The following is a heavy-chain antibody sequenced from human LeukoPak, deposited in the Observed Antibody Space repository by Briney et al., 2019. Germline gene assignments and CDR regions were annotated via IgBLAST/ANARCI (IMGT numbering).Heavy chain of an antibody. Sequence: GASVKVSRKASGYTFTNYDINWVRQATGQGLEGMGWVNPNSCYTGYAQKFQGRITITTDTSISTAYMELSSLRSEDTAVYYCARVGFWSAYQPRGSRKYYFDYWSQGTLVTVSS. CDR3: ARVGFWSAYQPRGSRKYYFDY. J-gene: IGHJ4*02. CDR1: GYTFTNYD. V-gene: IGHV1-8*03. D-gene: IGHD3-3*01. CDR2: VNPNSCYT.